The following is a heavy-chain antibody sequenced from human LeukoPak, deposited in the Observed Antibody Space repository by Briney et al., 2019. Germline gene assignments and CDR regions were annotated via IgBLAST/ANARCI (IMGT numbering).Heavy chain of an antibody. CDR2: IKQDGSEK. CDR1: GFTFSSYW. CDR3: ARVWGGTTMAFDY. V-gene: IGHV3-7*01. J-gene: IGHJ4*02. Sequence: PGGSLRLSCAASGFTFSSYWMSWVRQAPGKGLEWVANIKQDGSEKYYVDSVKGRFTISRDNSKNSLYLQMNSLRAEDTAVYYCARVWGGTTMAFDYWGQGTLVTVSS. D-gene: IGHD1-1*01.